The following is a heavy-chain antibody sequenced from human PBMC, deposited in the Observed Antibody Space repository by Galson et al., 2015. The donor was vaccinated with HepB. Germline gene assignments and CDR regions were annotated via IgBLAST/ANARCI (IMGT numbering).Heavy chain of an antibody. V-gene: IGHV5-51*01. J-gene: IGHJ5*01. CDR2: IYPGDSET. CDR3: ARGYSYGYFWFDS. CDR1: GYRFTNYW. D-gene: IGHD5-18*01. Sequence: QSGAEVKKPGESLKISCKASGYRFTNYWIGWVRQMPGKGLEWIGFIYPGDSETKSSPSFQGQVTISADKSISTAYLQWSRLKASDTGMYYCARGYSYGYFWFDSWGQGTLVTVSS.